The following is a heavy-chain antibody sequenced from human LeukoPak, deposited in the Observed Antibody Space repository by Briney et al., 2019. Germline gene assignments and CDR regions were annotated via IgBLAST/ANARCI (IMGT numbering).Heavy chain of an antibody. CDR2: IYYSGST. V-gene: IGHV4-59*08. CDR1: GGSISSYY. J-gene: IGHJ3*02. Sequence: SETLSLTCTVSGGSISSYYWSWIRQPPGKGPEWIGYIYYSGSTNYNPSLKSRVTISVDTSKNQFSLKLSSVTAADTAVYYCARTTAFDAFDIWGQGTMVTVSS. D-gene: IGHD5-18*01. CDR3: ARTTAFDAFDI.